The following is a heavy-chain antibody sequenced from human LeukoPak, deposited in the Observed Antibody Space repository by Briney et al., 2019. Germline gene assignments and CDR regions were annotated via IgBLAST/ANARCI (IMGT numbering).Heavy chain of an antibody. CDR2: IIPILGIA. Sequence: GASVTVSCKASGGTFSSYAISWVRQAPGQGLEWMGRIIPILGIANYAQKFQGRVTITADKSTSTAYMELSSLRSEDTAVYYCARAGWELDAYYYGMDVWGQGTTVTVSS. J-gene: IGHJ6*02. CDR3: ARAGWELDAYYYGMDV. V-gene: IGHV1-69*04. CDR1: GGTFSSYA. D-gene: IGHD1-26*01.